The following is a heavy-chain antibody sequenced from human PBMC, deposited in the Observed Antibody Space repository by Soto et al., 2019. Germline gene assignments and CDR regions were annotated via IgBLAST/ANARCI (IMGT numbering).Heavy chain of an antibody. CDR1: GDSVSSNSAA. V-gene: IGHV6-1*01. CDR3: ARASGKRNYYGMDV. J-gene: IGHJ6*02. D-gene: IGHD3-10*01. CDR2: TYYRSKWYN. Sequence: PSQTLSLTCAISGDSVSSNSAALNWISQSPSRGLEWLGRTYYRSKWYNDYAVSVKSRITINPDTSKKQFSLQLNSVTPEDTAVYYSARASGKRNYYGMDVWGQGTTVTVSS.